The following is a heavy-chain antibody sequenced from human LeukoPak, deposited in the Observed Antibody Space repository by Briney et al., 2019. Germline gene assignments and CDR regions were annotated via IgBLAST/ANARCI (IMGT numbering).Heavy chain of an antibody. V-gene: IGHV1-46*01. CDR2: INPNDGST. Sequence: ASVKVSCKASGYTFTNYFMQWVRQAPGQGLEWVGTINPNDGSTFYAQNFQGRVTMTRDTSTSTFYMELSSLRSEDTAVYYCARARGYSGYHPIDYWGQGTLVTVSS. J-gene: IGHJ4*02. CDR3: ARARGYSGYHPIDY. CDR1: GYTFTNYF. D-gene: IGHD5-12*01.